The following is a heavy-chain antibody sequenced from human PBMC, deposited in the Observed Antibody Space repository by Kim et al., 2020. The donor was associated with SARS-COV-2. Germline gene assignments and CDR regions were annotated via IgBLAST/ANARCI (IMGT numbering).Heavy chain of an antibody. V-gene: IGHV3-23*01. CDR3: AKERCSSTSCFGCYYYYGMDV. CDR1: GFTFSSYA. J-gene: IGHJ6*02. CDR2: ISGSGGST. D-gene: IGHD2-2*01. Sequence: GGSLRLSCAASGFTFSSYAMSWVRQASGKGLEWVSAISGSGGSTYYADSVKGRFTIYRDNSKNTLYLQMNSLRAEDTAVYYFAKERCSSTSCFGCYYYYGMDVWVQGTAMTVSS.